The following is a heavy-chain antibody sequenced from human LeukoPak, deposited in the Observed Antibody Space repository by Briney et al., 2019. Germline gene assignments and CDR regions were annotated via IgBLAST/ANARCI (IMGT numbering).Heavy chain of an antibody. CDR3: ARGYCGGDCYRGDAFDI. D-gene: IGHD2-21*01. V-gene: IGHV3-23*01. CDR1: GFTFSSYA. CDR2: ISGSGGST. Sequence: GGSLRLSCAASGFTFSSYAMSWVRQAPGKGLEWVSAISGSGGSTYYADSVKGRFTISRDNSKNTLYLQMNSLRAEDTAVYYCARGYCGGDCYRGDAFDIWGQGTMVTVSP. J-gene: IGHJ3*02.